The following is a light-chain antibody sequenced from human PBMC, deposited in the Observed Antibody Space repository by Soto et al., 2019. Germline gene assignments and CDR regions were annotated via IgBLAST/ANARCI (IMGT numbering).Light chain of an antibody. CDR2: EVS. CDR1: SSDVGSYNL. V-gene: IGLV2-23*02. CDR3: CSSAGSSTSPYV. Sequence: QXVLTHPASVSGSPGQSLTISCTGTSSDVGSYNLVSWYQQHPGKAPKLMIYEVSKRPSGVSNRFSGSKSGNTASLTISGLQAEDEADYYCCSSAGSSTSPYVFGTGTKVTVL. J-gene: IGLJ1*01.